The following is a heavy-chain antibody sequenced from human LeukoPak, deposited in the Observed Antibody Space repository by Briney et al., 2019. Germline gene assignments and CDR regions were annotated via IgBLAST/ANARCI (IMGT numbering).Heavy chain of an antibody. Sequence: PGGSLRLSCAASGFIFSSYEMNWVRRVPGKGLEWVSYISSSGSTIYYVDSVKGRFTTSRDNAKNSLYLQMNSLRAEDTAVYYCARGRELGLYYFDYWGQGTLVTVSS. CDR1: GFIFSSYE. J-gene: IGHJ4*02. CDR3: ARGRELGLYYFDY. CDR2: ISSSGSTI. V-gene: IGHV3-48*03. D-gene: IGHD7-27*01.